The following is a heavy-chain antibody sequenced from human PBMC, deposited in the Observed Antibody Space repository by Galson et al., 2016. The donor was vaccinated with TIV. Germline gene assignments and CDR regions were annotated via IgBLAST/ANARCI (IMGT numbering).Heavy chain of an antibody. CDR2: IYYNGNT. CDR1: GGSICNSDYY. D-gene: IGHD2/OR15-2a*01. Sequence: LSLTCTVSGGSICNSDYYWGWVRQPPGKGLEWIANIYYNGNTYYNPSLKTRVSISVDTSKNQFSVKLNSVTATDTAVYFCSRLFYGEYFQYWGQGALVTVSS. J-gene: IGHJ1*01. V-gene: IGHV4-39*01. CDR3: SRLFYGEYFQY.